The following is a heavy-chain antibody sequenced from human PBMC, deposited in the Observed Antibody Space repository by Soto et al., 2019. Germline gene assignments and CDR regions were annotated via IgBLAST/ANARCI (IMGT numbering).Heavy chain of an antibody. CDR2: IYYSGST. V-gene: IGHV4-30-4*01. D-gene: IGHD2-2*01. CDR3: ARDCSSTSCQMPLDY. CDR1: GGSIMSGDDY. Sequence: PSETRSLTCNVSGGSIMSGDDYWSWIRQPPGKGLEWIGYIYYSGSTYYNPSLKSRVTISVDTSKNQFSLKLSSVTAADTAVYYCARDCSSTSCQMPLDYWGQGTLVTVSS. J-gene: IGHJ4*02.